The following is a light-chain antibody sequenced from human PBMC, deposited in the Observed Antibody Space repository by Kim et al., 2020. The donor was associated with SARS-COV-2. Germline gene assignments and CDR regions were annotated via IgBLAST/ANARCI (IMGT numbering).Light chain of an antibody. CDR3: QQYDNSPWT. J-gene: IGKJ1*01. CDR2: GAS. Sequence: SPGERATLSCRASQTVSDNYLAWYQQRPGQAPRLLIYGASSRATGIPDRFSGSGSGTDFTLTISRLEPEDFAVYYCQQYDNSPWTFGQGTKVDIK. V-gene: IGKV3-20*01. CDR1: QTVSDNY.